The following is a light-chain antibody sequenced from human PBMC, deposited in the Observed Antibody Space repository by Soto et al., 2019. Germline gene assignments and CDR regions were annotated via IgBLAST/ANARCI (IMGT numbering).Light chain of an antibody. CDR2: DVS. J-gene: IGLJ2*01. Sequence: QSALTQPASVSGSPGQSITISCTGTSSDVGGYNYVSWYQQYPGKAPKLMIYDVSNRPSGVSNRFSGSKSGNTASLTISGLQAEDEADYYCSSYTSSTTLAFGGGTKVTVL. V-gene: IGLV2-14*01. CDR1: SSDVGGYNY. CDR3: SSYTSSTTLA.